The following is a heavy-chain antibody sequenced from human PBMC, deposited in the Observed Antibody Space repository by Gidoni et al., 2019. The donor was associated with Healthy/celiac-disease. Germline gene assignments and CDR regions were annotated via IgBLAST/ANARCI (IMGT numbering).Heavy chain of an antibody. CDR3: ARDRIVVVPAYRDYYGMDV. V-gene: IGHV4-31*03. Sequence: QVQLQESGPGLVKPSQTLSLTCTVSGGSISSGGYYWSWIRQHPGKGLEWIGYIYYSGSTYYNPSLKSRVTISVDTSKNQFSLKLSSVTAADTAVYYCARDRIVVVPAYRDYYGMDVWGQGTTVTVSS. D-gene: IGHD2-2*01. CDR1: GGSISSGGYY. J-gene: IGHJ6*02. CDR2: IYYSGST.